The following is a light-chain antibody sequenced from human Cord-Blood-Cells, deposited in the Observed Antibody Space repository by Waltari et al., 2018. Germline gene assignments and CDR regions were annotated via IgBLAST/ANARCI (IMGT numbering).Light chain of an antibody. CDR3: CSYAGSSTLV. V-gene: IGLV2-23*01. J-gene: IGLJ2*01. Sequence: QSALTPPASVSGSPGQSITISCTGTSIDVGSYNLFSGYQQHPGKAPKLMIYEGSKRPSGVSNRFSGSKSGNTASLTISGLQAEDEADYYCCSYAGSSTLVFGGGTKLTLL. CDR1: SIDVGSYNL. CDR2: EGS.